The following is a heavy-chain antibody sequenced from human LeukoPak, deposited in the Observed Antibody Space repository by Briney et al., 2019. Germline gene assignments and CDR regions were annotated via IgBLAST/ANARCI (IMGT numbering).Heavy chain of an antibody. CDR2: INHSGST. Sequence: SETLSLTCAVYGGSFSGYYWSWIRQPPGKGLEWIGEINHSGSTNYNPSLKSRVTISVDTSKNQFSLKLSSVTAADTAVYYCANTYSGYDYYFDYWGQGTLVTVSS. CDR3: ANTYSGYDYYFDY. J-gene: IGHJ4*02. V-gene: IGHV4-34*01. D-gene: IGHD5-12*01. CDR1: GGSFSGYY.